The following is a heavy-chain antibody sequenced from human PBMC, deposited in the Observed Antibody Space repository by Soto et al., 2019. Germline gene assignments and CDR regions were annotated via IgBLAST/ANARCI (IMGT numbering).Heavy chain of an antibody. J-gene: IGHJ4*02. D-gene: IGHD2-21*02. CDR3: AKLLNGVTALDS. V-gene: IGHV3-7*01. Sequence: EVQLVESGGGLVQPGGSLRLSCTASGITLSRDWMSWVRQAPGKGLEWVASITPDGSGEYYLDSVKGRFTISRDNTKNSLYLQGNSLRAEDTAMYFCAKLLNGVTALDSWGQGTLVTVSS. CDR2: ITPDGSGE. CDR1: GITLSRDW.